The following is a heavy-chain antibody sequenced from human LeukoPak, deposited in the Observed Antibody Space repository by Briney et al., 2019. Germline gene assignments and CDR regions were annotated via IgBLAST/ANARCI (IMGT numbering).Heavy chain of an antibody. CDR1: GYRFTAYS. Sequence: ASVKVSCKASGYRFTAYSIHWVRQAPGLGLEWMGWINPNSGDTKTAQNFQGRITMTRDTSISTVYMQLSSLRSDDTAVFYCARASGGGQTSFDIWGQGTVVTVSS. CDR3: ARASGGGQTSFDI. J-gene: IGHJ3*02. CDR2: INPNSGDT. V-gene: IGHV1-2*02. D-gene: IGHD3-16*01.